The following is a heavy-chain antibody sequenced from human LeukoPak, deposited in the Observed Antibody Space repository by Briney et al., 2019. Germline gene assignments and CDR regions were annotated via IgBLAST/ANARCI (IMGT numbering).Heavy chain of an antibody. J-gene: IGHJ4*02. CDR1: GAPISRFY. D-gene: IGHD6-19*01. CDR3: VQTTGWPGFDY. CDR2: IYNGVST. Sequence: SETLSLICTTSGAPISRFYWSWVRQPPGKGLEWIGNIYNGVSTFFNPSLKSRVTLSVDTSKTQFSLQLASVTAADTAVYYCVQTTGWPGFDYWGQGILVTVSS. V-gene: IGHV4-4*09.